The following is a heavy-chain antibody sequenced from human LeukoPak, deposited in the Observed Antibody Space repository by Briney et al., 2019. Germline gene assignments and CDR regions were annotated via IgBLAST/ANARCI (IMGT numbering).Heavy chain of an antibody. CDR3: ARDASSGYDLYYFDY. Sequence: GGSLRLSCTASGFKFSSFSMNWARQAPGKGLEWVSYISSSGSTIYYADSVKGRFTISRDNAKNSLYLQMNSLRAEDTAVYYCARDASSGYDLYYFDYWGQGTLVTVSS. J-gene: IGHJ4*02. D-gene: IGHD5-12*01. CDR1: GFKFSSFS. CDR2: ISSSGSTI. V-gene: IGHV3-48*04.